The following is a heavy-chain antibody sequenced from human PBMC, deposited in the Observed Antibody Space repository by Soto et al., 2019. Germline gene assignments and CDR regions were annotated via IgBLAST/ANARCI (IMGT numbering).Heavy chain of an antibody. CDR3: ARDFNESQYYYYCMDV. V-gene: IGHV3-21*06. CDR1: GFTFSSYS. CDR2: ISSGSNYT. Sequence: EVQLVESGGGLVKPGGSLRLSCVVSGFTFSSYSMNWVRQAPGKGLEWVSSISSGSNYTYYADSVKGRFTISRDNAKNSVYLQMNRLRAEDTALYYCARDFNESQYYYYCMDVWGKGTTVTVSS. J-gene: IGHJ6*03.